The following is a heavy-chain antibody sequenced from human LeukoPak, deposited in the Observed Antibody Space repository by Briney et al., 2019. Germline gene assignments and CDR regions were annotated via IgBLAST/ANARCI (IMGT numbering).Heavy chain of an antibody. CDR3: ALGRIAAAGTVDY. CDR2: IYTSGST. J-gene: IGHJ4*02. D-gene: IGHD6-13*01. CDR1: GGSFSGYY. V-gene: IGHV4-59*10. Sequence: SETLSLTCAVYGGSFSGYYWSWIRQPAGKGLEWIGRIYTSGSTNYNPSLKSRVTMSVDTSKNQFSLKLSSVTAADTAVYYCALGRIAAAGTVDYWGQGTLVTVSS.